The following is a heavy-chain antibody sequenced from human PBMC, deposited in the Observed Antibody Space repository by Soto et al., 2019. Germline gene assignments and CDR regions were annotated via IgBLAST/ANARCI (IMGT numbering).Heavy chain of an antibody. CDR2: ITPYNGNA. CDR3: ARARMYSGAYHDY. D-gene: IGHD1-26*01. J-gene: IGHJ4*02. CDR1: GYTFSNFG. V-gene: IGHV1-18*04. Sequence: ASVKVSCKASGYTFSNFGINWVRQAPGQGLEWMGWITPYNGNANYAQKYQDRLTVTTDTSTNTAYLELRSLRSDDTAVYFCARARMYSGAYHDYWGQGTLVTVSS.